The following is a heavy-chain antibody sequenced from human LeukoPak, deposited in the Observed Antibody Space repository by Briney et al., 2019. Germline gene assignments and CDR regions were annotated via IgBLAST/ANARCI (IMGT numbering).Heavy chain of an antibody. CDR3: ARGYYSDSSDAFDI. D-gene: IGHD3-22*01. J-gene: IGHJ3*02. CDR1: GFTLSSYS. CDR2: ISSSSTYI. Sequence: PGGALRLSCAASGFTLSSYSMNWVRQGPGKGLEWVSYISSSSTYINYADSVKGRFTISRDNAKNSLYLQMNSLRAEDTALYYYARGYYSDSSDAFDIWGLGTMVTVSS. V-gene: IGHV3-21*05.